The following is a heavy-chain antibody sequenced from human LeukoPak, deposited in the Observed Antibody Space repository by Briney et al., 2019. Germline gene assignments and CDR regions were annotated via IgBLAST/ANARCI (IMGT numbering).Heavy chain of an antibody. D-gene: IGHD4-23*01. CDR1: GYTFTSYY. V-gene: IGHV1-46*01. J-gene: IGHJ5*02. CDR2: INPSDGST. CDR3: ARDGILRWRNRYNWFAP. Sequence: ASVKVSCKASGYTFTSYYMHWVRQAPGQGLEWMGIINPSDGSTSYAQKFQGRVTMTRDMSTSTVYMELSSLRSEDTAVYYCARDGILRWRNRYNWFAPWGKGTL.